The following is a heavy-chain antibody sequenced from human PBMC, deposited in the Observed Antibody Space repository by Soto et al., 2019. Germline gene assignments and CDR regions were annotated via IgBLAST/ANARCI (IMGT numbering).Heavy chain of an antibody. Sequence: ASVKVSCKTSGYTSINFGIGWVRQAPGQGLEWMGWISPFNGHTHYAQKFQGRVSLTTDTSTSTAFLELRSLTYDDTAVYYCAREPPRATAGLNYFDPWGQGTLVTVSS. CDR2: ISPFNGHT. J-gene: IGHJ5*02. D-gene: IGHD6-13*01. CDR1: GYTSINFG. CDR3: AREPPRATAGLNYFDP. V-gene: IGHV1-18*01.